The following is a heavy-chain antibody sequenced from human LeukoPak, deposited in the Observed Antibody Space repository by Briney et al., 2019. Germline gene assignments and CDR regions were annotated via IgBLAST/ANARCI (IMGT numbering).Heavy chain of an antibody. D-gene: IGHD2-15*01. J-gene: IGHJ4*02. CDR2: IIPIFGTA. Sequence: ASVKVSCKASGGTFSSYAISWVRQAPGQGLEWMGGIIPIFGTANYAQKFQGRVTITADDSTSTAYMELSSLRSGDTAVYYCARGRCSGGSCYSHDYWGQGTLVTVSS. CDR1: GGTFSSYA. V-gene: IGHV1-69*13. CDR3: ARGRCSGGSCYSHDY.